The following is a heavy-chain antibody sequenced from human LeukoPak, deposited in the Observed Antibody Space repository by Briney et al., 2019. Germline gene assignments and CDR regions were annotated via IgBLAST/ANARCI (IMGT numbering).Heavy chain of an antibody. CDR2: INPNSGGT. CDR1: GYTFTGYY. J-gene: IGHJ4*02. V-gene: IGHV1-2*02. CDR3: ARARVAGLMEDYFDY. D-gene: IGHD6-19*01. Sequence: ASVKVSCKASGYTFTGYYMHWVRQAPGQGLEWMGWINPNSGGTNYAQKFQGRVTMTRDTSISTAYMELSRLRSDDTAVYYCARARVAGLMEDYFDYWGQGTLVTVSP.